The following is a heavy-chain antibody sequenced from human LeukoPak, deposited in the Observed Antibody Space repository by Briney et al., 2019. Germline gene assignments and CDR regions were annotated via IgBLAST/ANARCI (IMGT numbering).Heavy chain of an antibody. J-gene: IGHJ4*02. CDR2: INSNSGGT. Sequence: ASVKFSCKASGYTFTGYYIHWVRQAPGQGLEWMGWINSNSGGTNSAQKFQGRVTMTRDTSIRTAYMELSRLRSDDTAVYYCARHPYSGSYHFDYWGQGTLVTVSS. D-gene: IGHD1-26*01. CDR1: GYTFTGYY. CDR3: ARHPYSGSYHFDY. V-gene: IGHV1-2*02.